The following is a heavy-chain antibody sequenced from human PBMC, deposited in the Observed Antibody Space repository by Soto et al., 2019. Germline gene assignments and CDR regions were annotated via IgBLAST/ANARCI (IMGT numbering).Heavy chain of an antibody. CDR3: ARQATKSFDY. J-gene: IGHJ4*02. Sequence: QLQLQESGPGLVKPSETLSLTCTVSGGSISSSSYYWGWIRQPPGKGLEWIGSIYYSGSTYYNPSLTSRVTISVDTAKNQFSLKRSSVTAADTAVYYCARQATKSFDYWGQETLVTVSS. CDR1: GGSISSSSYY. D-gene: IGHD5-12*01. CDR2: IYYSGST. V-gene: IGHV4-39*01.